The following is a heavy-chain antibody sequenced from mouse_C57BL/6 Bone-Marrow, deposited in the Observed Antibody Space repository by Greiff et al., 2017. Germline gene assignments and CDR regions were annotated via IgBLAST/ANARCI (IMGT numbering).Heavy chain of an antibody. CDR2: IDPANGNT. CDR3: ARVPDSSVYFAY. CDR1: GFNIKNTY. D-gene: IGHD3-2*02. V-gene: IGHV14-3*01. Sequence: EVKLQESVAELVRPGASVKLSCTASGFNIKNTYMHWVKQRPEKGLEWIGRIDPANGNTKYAPKFQGKATITADTSSNTAYLQLSSLTSEDTAIYYCARVPDSSVYFAYWGQGTLVTVSA. J-gene: IGHJ3*01.